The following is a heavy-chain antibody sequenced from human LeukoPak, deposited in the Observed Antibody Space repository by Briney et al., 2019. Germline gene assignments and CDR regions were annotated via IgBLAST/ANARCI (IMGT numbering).Heavy chain of an antibody. V-gene: IGHV3-30*18. CDR2: ISYDGSNK. CDR3: AKDWQQWLVLSAFDI. CDR1: GFTFSSYG. Sequence: GGVLRLSCAASGFTFSSYGMHWVRQAPGKGLEWVAVISYDGSNKYYADSVKGRFTISRDNSKNTLYLQMNSLRAEDTAVYYCAKDWQQWLVLSAFDIWGQGTMVTVSS. D-gene: IGHD6-19*01. J-gene: IGHJ3*02.